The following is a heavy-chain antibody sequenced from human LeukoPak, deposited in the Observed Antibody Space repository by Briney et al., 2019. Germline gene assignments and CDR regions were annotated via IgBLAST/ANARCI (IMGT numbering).Heavy chain of an antibody. J-gene: IGHJ5*02. Sequence: ASVKVSCKASGGTFSSYAISWVRQAPGQGLKWMGEIIPIFGTANYAQKFQGRVTITADESTSTAYMELSSLRSEDTAVYYCARVRPCTTATCYRWFDPWGQGTLVTVSS. V-gene: IGHV1-69*13. CDR3: ARVRPCTTATCYRWFDP. CDR1: GGTFSSYA. D-gene: IGHD2-2*01. CDR2: IIPIFGTA.